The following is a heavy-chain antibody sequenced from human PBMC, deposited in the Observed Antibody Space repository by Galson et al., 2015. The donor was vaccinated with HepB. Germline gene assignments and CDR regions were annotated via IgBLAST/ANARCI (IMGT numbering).Heavy chain of an antibody. V-gene: IGHV3-30-3*01. Sequence: SLRLSCAASGFTFSSYAMHWVRQAPGKGLEWVAVISYDGSNKYYADSVKGRFTISRDNSKNTLYLQMNSLRAEDTAVYYCARDRGSYSSSSYYYYYGMDVWGQGTTVTVSS. CDR3: ARDRGSYSSSSYYYYYGMDV. CDR1: GFTFSSYA. J-gene: IGHJ6*02. D-gene: IGHD6-6*01. CDR2: ISYDGSNK.